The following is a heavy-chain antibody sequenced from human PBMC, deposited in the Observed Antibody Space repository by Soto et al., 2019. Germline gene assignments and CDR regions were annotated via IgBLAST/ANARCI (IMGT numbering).Heavy chain of an antibody. CDR3: ARAHYGDYGYGMDV. J-gene: IGHJ6*02. CDR2: IYHSGST. Sequence: QLQLQESGSGLVKPSQTLSLTCAVSGGSISSVGSSWSWIRKPPGKGLEWIGYIYHSGSTNYTPSLKSRVTISVDRSKNQFSLKLSSVTAADTAVYYCARAHYGDYGYGMDVWGQGTTVTVSS. D-gene: IGHD4-17*01. CDR1: GGSISSVGSS. V-gene: IGHV4-30-2*01.